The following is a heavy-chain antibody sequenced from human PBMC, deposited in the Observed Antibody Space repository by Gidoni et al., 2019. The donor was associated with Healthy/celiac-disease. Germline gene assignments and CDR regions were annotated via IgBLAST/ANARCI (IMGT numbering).Heavy chain of an antibody. CDR3: VILAAAGPRDY. CDR1: GFTFSSYA. J-gene: IGHJ4*02. V-gene: IGHV3-30-3*01. Sequence: QVQLVESGGGVVQPGRALRLSCAASGFTFSSYAMHWVRQAQGKGREWVAVISYDGSNKYYADSVKGRFTISRDNSKTTLYLQMNSLRAEDTAVYYCVILAAAGPRDYWGQGTLVTVSS. D-gene: IGHD6-13*01. CDR2: ISYDGSNK.